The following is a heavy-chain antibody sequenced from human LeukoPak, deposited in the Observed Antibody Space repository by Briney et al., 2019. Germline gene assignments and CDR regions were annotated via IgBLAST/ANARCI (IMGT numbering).Heavy chain of an antibody. CDR3: ARDRLSAALAGG. CDR2: IDPNSGGT. J-gene: IGHJ4*02. Sequence: ASVKVSCKASGYTFTGYYMQWVRQAPGLGLEWMGWIDPNSGGTNYAQKFQGRVTMTSDTSISIVYMELSRLTSDDTAVYYCARDRLSAALAGGWGQGTLVTVSS. CDR1: GYTFTGYY. V-gene: IGHV1-2*02. D-gene: IGHD6-13*01.